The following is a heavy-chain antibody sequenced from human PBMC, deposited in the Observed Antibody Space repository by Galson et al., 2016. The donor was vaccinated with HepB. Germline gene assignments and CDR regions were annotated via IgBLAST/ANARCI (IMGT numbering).Heavy chain of an antibody. J-gene: IGHJ4*02. V-gene: IGHV4-59*01. CDR1: GGSISSYY. CDR2: IYYSGST. Sequence: ETLSLTCTVSGGSISSYYWSWIRQPPGKGLEWIGYIYYSGSTNYNPSLNSRVTISVDTSKNQFSLKLSSVTAADTAVYYCARDREHGSGSYYVDWGQGALVTVSS. CDR3: ARDREHGSGSYYVD. D-gene: IGHD3-10*01.